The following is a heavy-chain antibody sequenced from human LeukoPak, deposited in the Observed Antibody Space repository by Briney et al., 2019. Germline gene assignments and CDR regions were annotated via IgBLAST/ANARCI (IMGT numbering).Heavy chain of an antibody. D-gene: IGHD1-26*01. V-gene: IGHV4-59*01. CDR2: IYYSGST. Sequence: SETLSLTCTVSGGSISSYYWSWIRQPPGKGLEWIGYIYYSGSTNYNPSLKSRVTISVDTSKNQFSLKLSSVTAADTAVYYCARAQPPYSGSYNWFDPWGQGTLVTVSS. CDR1: GGSISSYY. CDR3: ARAQPPYSGSYNWFDP. J-gene: IGHJ5*02.